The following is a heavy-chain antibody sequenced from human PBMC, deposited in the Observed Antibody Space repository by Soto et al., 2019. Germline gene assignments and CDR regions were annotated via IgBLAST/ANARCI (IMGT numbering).Heavy chain of an antibody. J-gene: IGHJ6*02. CDR3: ARTFDYYGMDV. V-gene: IGHV4-59*08. Sequence: ETLSLTCNVSRVPISEYSWSWIRQSPGKGLEWIGSIYHAGSVYYNPSLNSRVAVSLDTSKNHFSLKLTSVTAADTAVYYCARTFDYYGMDVWGQGTTVTVSS. CDR1: RVPISEYS. CDR2: IYHAGSV.